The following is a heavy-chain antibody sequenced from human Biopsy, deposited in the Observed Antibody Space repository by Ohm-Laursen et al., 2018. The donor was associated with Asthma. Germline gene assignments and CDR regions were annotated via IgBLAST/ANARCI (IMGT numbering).Heavy chain of an antibody. V-gene: IGHV1-18*01. CDR3: ARAVDYSHYYGIDV. D-gene: IGHD3-10*01. Sequence: VASVKVSCKTSGYTFNSAGITWVRQAPGQGLEWMGWISVYNGNTKVAQKLQDRVTMIIDTSTSTAYMELRSLRSDDTAVYFCARAVDYSHYYGIDVWGQGTTVTVS. CDR2: ISVYNGNT. J-gene: IGHJ6*02. CDR1: GYTFNSAG.